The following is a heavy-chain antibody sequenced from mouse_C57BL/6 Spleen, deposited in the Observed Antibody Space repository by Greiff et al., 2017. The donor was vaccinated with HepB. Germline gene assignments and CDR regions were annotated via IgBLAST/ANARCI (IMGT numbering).Heavy chain of an antibody. V-gene: IGHV1-19*01. D-gene: IGHD2-4*01. CDR3: ARRDYGVGGFDY. J-gene: IGHJ2*01. CDR1: GYTFTDYY. Sequence: EVQLKESGPVLVKPGASVKMSCKASGYTFTDYYMNWVKQSHGKSLEWIGVINPYNGGTSYNQKFKGKATLTVDKSSSTAYMELNSLTSEDSAVYYCARRDYGVGGFDYWGQGTTLTVSS. CDR2: INPYNGGT.